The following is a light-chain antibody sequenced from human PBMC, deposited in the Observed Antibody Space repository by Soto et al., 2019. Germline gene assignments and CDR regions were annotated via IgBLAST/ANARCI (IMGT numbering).Light chain of an antibody. CDR1: QSVISS. CDR3: EQYDKSIT. Sequence: EIVLTQSPGTLSLSPGERATLSCRASQSVISSLAWYQQKPGQAPRLLIYGASSRATGIPDRFSGSGSGTDFTLTISRLEPEDFAVYYCEQYDKSITFGGGTKVEIK. V-gene: IGKV3-20*01. J-gene: IGKJ4*01. CDR2: GAS.